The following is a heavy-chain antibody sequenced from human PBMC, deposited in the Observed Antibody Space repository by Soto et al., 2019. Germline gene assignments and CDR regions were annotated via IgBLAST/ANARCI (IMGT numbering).Heavy chain of an antibody. CDR3: ARYSGSYHDAFDI. J-gene: IGHJ3*02. D-gene: IGHD1-26*01. CDR1: GYTFTSYY. V-gene: IGHV1-46*01. CDR2: INPSGGST. Sequence: ASVKVSCKASGYTFTSYYMHWVRQAPGQGLEWMGIINPSGGSTSYAQKFQGRVTMTRDTSKNQFSLKLSSVTAADTAVYYCARYSGSYHDAFDIWGQGTMVTVSS.